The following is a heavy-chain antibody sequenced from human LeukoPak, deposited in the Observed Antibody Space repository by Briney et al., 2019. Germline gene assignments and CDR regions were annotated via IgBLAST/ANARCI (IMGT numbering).Heavy chain of an antibody. CDR1: GYSFATYW. J-gene: IGHJ2*01. CDR2: IYPGDSDT. V-gene: IGHV5-51*01. Sequence: GESLKISCKCSGYSFATYWIGWVRQMPGKGLEWMGIIYPGDSDTRYSPSFQGQVTISADKSITTAYLQWRSLKASDTAMYYCARRATSYEYFDLWGRGTLVTVSS. D-gene: IGHD2-15*01. CDR3: ARRATSYEYFDL.